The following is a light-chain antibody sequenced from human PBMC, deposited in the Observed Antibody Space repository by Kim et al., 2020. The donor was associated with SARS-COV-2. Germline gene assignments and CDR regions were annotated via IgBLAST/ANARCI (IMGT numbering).Light chain of an antibody. Sequence: QSALTQPPSASGSPGQSITISCTGTSSDIGGYNYVSWYQQHPGKAPKLMIYEVSDRPLGVPDRFSGSKSGNTASLTVSGLQAEDEAGYYCSSYAGSNTVVFGGGTQLTVL. CDR1: SSDIGGYNY. CDR2: EVS. J-gene: IGLJ2*01. V-gene: IGLV2-8*01. CDR3: SSYAGSNTVV.